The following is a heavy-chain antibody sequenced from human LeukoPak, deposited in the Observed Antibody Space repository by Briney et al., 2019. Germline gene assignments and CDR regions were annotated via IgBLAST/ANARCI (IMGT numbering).Heavy chain of an antibody. D-gene: IGHD2-15*01. CDR3: VRDNPRCCGVVPANIDDY. V-gene: IGHV3-48*01. CDR1: GFTLSRDS. CDR2: ISYDSAIK. Sequence: GGSLRLSCAASGFTLSRDSMNWVCQAPGKGLEWISYISYDSAIKYYADSVRGRFTISRDNAKNSLYLQMHSLRAEDTALYYCVRDNPRCCGVVPANIDDYWGQGTLVTVSS. J-gene: IGHJ4*02.